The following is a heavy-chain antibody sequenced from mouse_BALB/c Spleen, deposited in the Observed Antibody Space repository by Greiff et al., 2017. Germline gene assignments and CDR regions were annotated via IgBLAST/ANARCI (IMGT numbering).Heavy chain of an antibody. J-gene: IGHJ4*01. CDR3: ASRGRYYYAMDY. D-gene: IGHD3-3*01. Sequence: VKLMESGAELMKPGASVKISCKATGYTFSSYWIEWVKQRPGHGLEWIGEILPGSGSTNYNEKFKGKATFTADTSSNTAYMQLSSLTSEDSAVYYCASRGRYYYAMDYWGQGTSVTVSS. V-gene: IGHV1-9*01. CDR1: GYTFSSYW. CDR2: ILPGSGST.